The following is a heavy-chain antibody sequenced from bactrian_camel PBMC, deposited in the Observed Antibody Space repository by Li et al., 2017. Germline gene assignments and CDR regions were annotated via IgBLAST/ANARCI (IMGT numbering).Heavy chain of an antibody. V-gene: IGHV3S9*01. CDR3: AAEEGYYSCGY. J-gene: IGHJ6*01. D-gene: IGHD2*01. Sequence: HVQLVESGGGSVKAGGSLTLSCKASEFTFCMGWFRQVRGKGREAIAQLDVDGQTTYDDSVRGRFTISEDNAKNTLYLQMNSLKPEDTAAYYCAAEEGYYSCGYWGQGTQVTVS. CDR1: EFTFC. CDR2: LDVDGQT.